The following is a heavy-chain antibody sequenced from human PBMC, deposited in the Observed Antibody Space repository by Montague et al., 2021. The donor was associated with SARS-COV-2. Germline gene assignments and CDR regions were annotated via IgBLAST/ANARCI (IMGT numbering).Heavy chain of an antibody. CDR1: GFTFSSYA. J-gene: IGHJ4*02. CDR2: ISYDGSNK. D-gene: IGHD3-16*02. Sequence: SRRLSWSASGFTFSSYAMHWVRQAPGKGLEWVAVISYDGSNKYYADSVKGRFTISRDNSKNTLYLQMNSLRAEDTAVYYCAIDNYDYVWGSYRYIYWGQGTLVTVSS. CDR3: AIDNYDYVWGSYRYIY. V-gene: IGHV3-30*04.